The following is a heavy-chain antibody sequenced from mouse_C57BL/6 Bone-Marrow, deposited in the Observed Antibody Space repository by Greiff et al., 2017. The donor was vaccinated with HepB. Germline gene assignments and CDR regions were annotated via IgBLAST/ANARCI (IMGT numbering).Heavy chain of an antibody. V-gene: IGHV5-4*03. Sequence: DVKLVESGGGLVKPGGSLKLSCAASGFTFSSYAMSWVRQTPEKRLEWVATISDGGSYTYYPDNVKGRFTISRDNAKTNLYLQMSHLKSEDTAMYYCARAGYPYFDYWGQGTTLTVSS. J-gene: IGHJ2*01. CDR3: ARAGYPYFDY. CDR2: ISDGGSYT. CDR1: GFTFSSYA. D-gene: IGHD2-2*01.